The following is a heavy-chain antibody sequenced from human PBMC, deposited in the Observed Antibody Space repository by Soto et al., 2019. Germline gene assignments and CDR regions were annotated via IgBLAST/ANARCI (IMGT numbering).Heavy chain of an antibody. D-gene: IGHD6-13*01. CDR1: GGSFSGYY. V-gene: IGHV4-34*01. CDR3: ARDHRYSRKGFDP. CDR2: INHSGST. Sequence: QVQLQQWGAGLLKPSETLSLTCAVYGGSFSGYYWSWIRQPPGKGLEWIGEINHSGSTNYNPSLKSRVTISVDTSKNQFSLKLSSVTAADTAVYYCARDHRYSRKGFDPWGQGTLVTVSS. J-gene: IGHJ5*02.